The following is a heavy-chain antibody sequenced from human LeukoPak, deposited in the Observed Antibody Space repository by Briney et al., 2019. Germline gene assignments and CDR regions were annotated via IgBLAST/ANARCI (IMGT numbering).Heavy chain of an antibody. CDR2: IDTSGTT. J-gene: IGHJ5*02. Sequence: SETLSLTCTVSGGSISTSYWNWILQPAGKGLEWIGRIDTSGTTNYNPSLRSRVTMSVDTSKNQFSLNLRSVTAADTAVYFCATGPTWLDPWGQGTLVTVSS. CDR3: ATGPTWLDP. V-gene: IGHV4-4*07. CDR1: GGSISTSY.